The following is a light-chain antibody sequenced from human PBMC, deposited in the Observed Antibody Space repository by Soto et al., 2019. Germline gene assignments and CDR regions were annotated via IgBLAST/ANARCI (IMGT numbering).Light chain of an antibody. Sequence: EIVMTQSPATLSVSPGERATLSCRASQSVSSDLAWYQQNPGQAPRLLIYGGSARATGIPARFSGSGSGTEFTLTISSLQSEDFAVYYCQQYNNWPRTFGQGNKVDIK. CDR2: GGS. CDR3: QQYNNWPRT. J-gene: IGKJ1*01. V-gene: IGKV3-15*01. CDR1: QSVSSD.